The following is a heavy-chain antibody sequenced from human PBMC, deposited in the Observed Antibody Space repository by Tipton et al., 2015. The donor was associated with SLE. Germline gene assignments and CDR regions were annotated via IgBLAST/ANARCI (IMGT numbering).Heavy chain of an antibody. CDR1: GFTFSSYW. V-gene: IGHV3-7*01. CDR2: IKQDGSEK. CDR3: ATTGYSSSWFFDY. J-gene: IGHJ4*02. Sequence: SLRLSCAASGFTFSSYWMSWARQAPGKGLEWVANIKQDGSEKYYVDSVKGRFTISRDNAKNSLYLQMNSLRAEDTAVYYCATTGYSSSWFFDYWGQGTLVTVSS. D-gene: IGHD6-13*01.